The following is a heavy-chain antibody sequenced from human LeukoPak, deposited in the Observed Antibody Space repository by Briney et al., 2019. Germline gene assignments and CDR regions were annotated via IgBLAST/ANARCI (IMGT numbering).Heavy chain of an antibody. CDR1: GGSISSYY. Sequence: SETLSLTCTVSGGSISSYYWSWIQQPPGKGLEWIGYIYYSGSTNYNPSLKSRVTISVDTSKNQFSLKLSSVTAADTAVYYCARGLIRNDYGDYRPWYYYGMDVWGQGTTVTVSS. CDR3: ARGLIRNDYGDYRPWYYYGMDV. CDR2: IYYSGST. J-gene: IGHJ6*02. D-gene: IGHD4-17*01. V-gene: IGHV4-59*01.